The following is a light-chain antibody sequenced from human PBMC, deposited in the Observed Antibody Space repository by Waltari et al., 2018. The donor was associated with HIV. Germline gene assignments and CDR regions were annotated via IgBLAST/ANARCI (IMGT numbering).Light chain of an antibody. CDR2: KDS. Sequence: SYELRQPPSVSVSPGQTSRITCSGDALPDQYVYWYQQKPGQAPLLVIFKDSERPAGFPERCSGSSSGTTVTLTVTGVQAEDEADYYCQSVDSSATYWVFGGGTKLTVL. V-gene: IGLV3-25*03. J-gene: IGLJ3*02. CDR1: ALPDQY. CDR3: QSVDSSATYWV.